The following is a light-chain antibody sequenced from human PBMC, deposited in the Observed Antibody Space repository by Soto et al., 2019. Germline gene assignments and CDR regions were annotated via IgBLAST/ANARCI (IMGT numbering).Light chain of an antibody. V-gene: IGKV1-9*01. J-gene: IGKJ5*01. CDR1: QGLSSD. Sequence: DIQLTQSPSFLSASVGDRVTITCRASQGLSSDLAWYHQKPGKAPKLLIYAASTLQSGVPSTFSGSGSGTAFTLTISSLQPEDFATYYCQQLNSYPLTFGQGTRLEIK. CDR3: QQLNSYPLT. CDR2: AAS.